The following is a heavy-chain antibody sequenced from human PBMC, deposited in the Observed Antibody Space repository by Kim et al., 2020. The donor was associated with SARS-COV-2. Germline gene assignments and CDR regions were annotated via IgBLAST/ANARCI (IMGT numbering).Heavy chain of an antibody. CDR2: IYWDDDK. CDR3: ARVDTAMVQSYYFDY. CDR1: GLSLSTSAVG. V-gene: IGHV2-5*02. J-gene: IGHJ4*02. D-gene: IGHD5-18*01. Sequence: SGPTLVNPTQTLTLTCSFSGLSLSTSAVGVGWIRQPPGKALEWLALIYWDDDKRYSPSLKSRLTITKDTSKNQVVLTMTNMDPVDTATYYCARVDTAMVQSYYFDYWGQGTLVTVSS.